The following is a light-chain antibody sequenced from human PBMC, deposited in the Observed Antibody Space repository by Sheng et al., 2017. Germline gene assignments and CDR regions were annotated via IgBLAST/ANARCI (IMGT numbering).Light chain of an antibody. CDR2: WAS. Sequence: DIVMTQSPDSLAVSLGERATINCKSSQSVLYSSNNKNYLAWYQQKPGQPPKLLIYWASTRESGVPDRFSGSGSGTDFTLTISSLQAEDVAVYYCQQYYSTLFTLALGPKWISN. J-gene: IGKJ3*01. V-gene: IGKV4-1*01. CDR1: QSVLYSSNNKNY. CDR3: QQYYSTLFT.